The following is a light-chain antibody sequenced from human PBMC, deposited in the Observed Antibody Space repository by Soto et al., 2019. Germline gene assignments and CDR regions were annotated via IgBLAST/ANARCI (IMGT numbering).Light chain of an antibody. Sequence: DIQMTQSPSSLSASVGDRVTITCQASQDISNYLNWYQQKPGKAPKLLIYAASNLETGVPSRFSGSGSGTDFTFTISSLQPDDIATYYCQQYDNLPITVGGGPKVEIK. CDR2: AAS. CDR3: QQYDNLPIT. V-gene: IGKV1-33*01. CDR1: QDISNY. J-gene: IGKJ4*01.